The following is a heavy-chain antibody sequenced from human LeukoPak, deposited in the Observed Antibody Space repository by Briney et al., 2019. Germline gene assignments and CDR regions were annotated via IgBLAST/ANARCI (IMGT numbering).Heavy chain of an antibody. J-gene: IGHJ4*02. V-gene: IGHV4-34*01. D-gene: IGHD2-15*01. Sequence: PSETLSLTRAVYGEAFSGDYWSWVRQPPQKGLEWIGEISHRVNTNHNPSLTSRVTMSLETSKNQFSLKLTSVTGADTAVYYCARGSSRVEGYIEWGRGTLVSV. CDR3: ARGSSRVEGYIE. CDR2: ISHRVNT. CDR1: GEAFSGDY.